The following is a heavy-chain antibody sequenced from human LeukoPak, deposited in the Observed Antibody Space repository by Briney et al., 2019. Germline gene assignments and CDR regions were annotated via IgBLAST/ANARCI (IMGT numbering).Heavy chain of an antibody. CDR1: GFTFSRYW. V-gene: IGHV3-7*01. CDR3: ARDGLRGEDY. Sequence: GGSLRLSCASSGFTFSRYWMSWVRQAPGKGLEWVANIKQDGSEKYYVDSVKDRFTISRDNANNSLYLQMNSLRAEDTAVYYCARDGLRGEDYWGQGNLVTVSS. J-gene: IGHJ4*02. D-gene: IGHD3-16*01. CDR2: IKQDGSEK.